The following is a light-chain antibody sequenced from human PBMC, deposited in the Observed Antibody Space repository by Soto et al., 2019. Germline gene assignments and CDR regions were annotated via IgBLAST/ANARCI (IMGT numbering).Light chain of an antibody. V-gene: IGLV2-8*01. CDR3: SSYAGGDNHYV. Sequence: TSSDVGHYNSVSWYQQHPGKAPKLVIYEVTKRPSGVPDRFSGSKSGNTASLTVSGLQAEDEADYYCSSYAGGDNHYVFGTVTKVTVL. CDR2: EVT. CDR1: SSDVGHYNS. J-gene: IGLJ1*01.